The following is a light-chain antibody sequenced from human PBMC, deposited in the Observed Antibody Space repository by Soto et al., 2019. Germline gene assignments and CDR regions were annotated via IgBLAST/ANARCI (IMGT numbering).Light chain of an antibody. Sequence: QSVLTQPPSVSGTPGQRVTISCSGSSSNFGSNYVYWYQQLPGTAPKLLIYKNNQRPSGVPDRFSGSKSGTSASLAISGLRSEDEADYYCAAWDDSLSGLYVFGTGTKVTVL. CDR1: SSNFGSNY. CDR3: AAWDDSLSGLYV. V-gene: IGLV1-47*01. CDR2: KNN. J-gene: IGLJ1*01.